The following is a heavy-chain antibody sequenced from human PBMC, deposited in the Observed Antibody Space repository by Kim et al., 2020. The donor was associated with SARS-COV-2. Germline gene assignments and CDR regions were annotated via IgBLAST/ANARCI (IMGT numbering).Heavy chain of an antibody. J-gene: IGHJ5*02. CDR2: IYPGDSDT. V-gene: IGHV5-51*01. D-gene: IGHD3-10*01. Sequence: GESLKISCKGSGYSFTSYWIGWVRQMPGKGLEWMGIIYPGDSDTRYSPSFQGQVTISADKSISTAYLQWSSLKASDTAMYYCARHLMQSQIWFGELLGPSNWFDPWGQGTLVTVSS. CDR3: ARHLMQSQIWFGELLGPSNWFDP. CDR1: GYSFTSYW.